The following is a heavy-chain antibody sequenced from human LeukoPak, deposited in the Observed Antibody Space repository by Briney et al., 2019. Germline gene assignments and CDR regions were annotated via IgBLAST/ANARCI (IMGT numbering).Heavy chain of an antibody. D-gene: IGHD2-15*01. CDR1: GFTFSSYS. Sequence: PGGSLRLSCAASGFTFSSYSMNWVRQAPGKGLEWVANIKQDGSERYYVDSVKGRFTISRDNAKNSLYLQMNSLRAVDTAVYCCARGPSGGNGFSYWGLGTLVTVSS. J-gene: IGHJ4*02. CDR2: IKQDGSER. V-gene: IGHV3-7*04. CDR3: ARGPSGGNGFSY.